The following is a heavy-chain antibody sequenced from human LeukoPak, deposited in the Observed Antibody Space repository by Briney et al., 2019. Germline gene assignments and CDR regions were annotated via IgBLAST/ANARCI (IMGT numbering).Heavy chain of an antibody. Sequence: SETLSLTCTVSGGSISSYYWSWIRQPPGKGLEWIGYIYYSGSTNYNPSLKSRVTISVDTSKNQFSLKLSSVTAADTAVYYCASANYYDSSGYYSQDYYFDYWGQGTLVTVSS. V-gene: IGHV4-59*01. CDR2: IYYSGST. D-gene: IGHD3-22*01. CDR1: GGSISSYY. CDR3: ASANYYDSSGYYSQDYYFDY. J-gene: IGHJ4*02.